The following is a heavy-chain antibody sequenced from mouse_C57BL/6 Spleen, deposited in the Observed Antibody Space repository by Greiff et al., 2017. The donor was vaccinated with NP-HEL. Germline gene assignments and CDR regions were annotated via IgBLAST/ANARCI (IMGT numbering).Heavy chain of an antibody. V-gene: IGHV1-50*01. CDR1: GYTFTSYW. J-gene: IGHJ3*01. D-gene: IGHD2-5*01. Sequence: VQLQQSGAELVKPGASVKLSCKASGYTFTSYWMQWVKQRPGQGLEWIGEIDPSDSYTNYNQKFKGKATLTVDTSSSTAYMQLSSLTSEDSAVYYWARDYSNLAYWGQGTLVTVAA. CDR3: ARDYSNLAY. CDR2: IDPSDSYT.